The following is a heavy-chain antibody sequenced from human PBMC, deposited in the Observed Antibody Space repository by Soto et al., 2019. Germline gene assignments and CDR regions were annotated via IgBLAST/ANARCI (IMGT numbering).Heavy chain of an antibody. V-gene: IGHV3-21*01. CDR2: ITSSTSYT. J-gene: IGHJ4*02. CDR1: GFTFSSYS. CDR3: ARFGSGYHLDY. D-gene: IGHD2-2*01. Sequence: EVQLVESGGGLVKPGGSLRLSCAASGFTFSSYSMIWVRQAPGKGLEWVSSITSSTSYTYYADSVKGRFTVSRDNAKNSLYPQMTRLRAEDTAVYYCARFGSGYHLDYWGQGTLVTVSS.